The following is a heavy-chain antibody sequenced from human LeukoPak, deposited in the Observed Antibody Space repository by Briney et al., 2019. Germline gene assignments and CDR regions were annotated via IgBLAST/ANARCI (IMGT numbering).Heavy chain of an antibody. D-gene: IGHD2-21*01. J-gene: IGHJ4*02. CDR2: ISGSGGST. CDR3: AKAKQEPPIHWYYFDY. CDR1: GFTFSTTA. V-gene: IGHV3-23*01. Sequence: GGSLRLSCAGSGFTFSTTAMSWVRQAPGKGLEWVSAISGSGGSTYYADSVKGRFTISRDNSKNTLYLQMNSLRAEDTAVYYCAKAKQEPPIHWYYFDYWGQGTLVTVSS.